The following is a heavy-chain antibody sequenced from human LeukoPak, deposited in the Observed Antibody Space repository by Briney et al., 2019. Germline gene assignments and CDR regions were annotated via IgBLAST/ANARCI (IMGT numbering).Heavy chain of an antibody. Sequence: GGSLRLSCAASGFTVSSNYMSWVRQAPGKGLEGVSIIYSDGTTYYADSVKGRFTISRDNSKNTVYLQMNSLRAEDKAVYYCARPGAAVAGTAFNYWGQGTLVTVSS. CDR1: GFTVSSNY. J-gene: IGHJ4*02. V-gene: IGHV3-66*04. D-gene: IGHD6-13*01. CDR3: ARPGAAVAGTAFNY. CDR2: IYSDGTT.